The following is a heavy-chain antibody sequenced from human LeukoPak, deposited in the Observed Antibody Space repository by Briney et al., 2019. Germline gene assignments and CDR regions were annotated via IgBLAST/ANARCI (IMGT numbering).Heavy chain of an antibody. CDR1: GGTFNSYA. V-gene: IGHV1-69*04. Sequence: ASVTVSCKASGGTFNSYAISWVRQAPGQGLEWMGRIIPILGIANYAQKFQGRVTITADKSTSTAYMELSSLRSEDTAVYYCARPRKPSEGYFDAFDIWGQGTMVTVSS. D-gene: IGHD5-18*01. J-gene: IGHJ3*02. CDR3: ARPRKPSEGYFDAFDI. CDR2: IIPILGIA.